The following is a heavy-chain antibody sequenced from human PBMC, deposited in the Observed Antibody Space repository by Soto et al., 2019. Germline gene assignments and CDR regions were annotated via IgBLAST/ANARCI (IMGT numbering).Heavy chain of an antibody. J-gene: IGHJ5*02. Sequence: QVQLVESGGGLVKPGGSLRLSCAASGFTFSDYYMSWIRQAPGKGLEWVSYISSSSSYTNYADSVKGRFTISRDNAKKSLYLQMNSLRAADTAVYYCARAGTVSSDWFDPWGQGTLVTVSS. CDR1: GFTFSDYY. CDR2: ISSSSSYT. D-gene: IGHD4-4*01. V-gene: IGHV3-11*05. CDR3: ARAGTVSSDWFDP.